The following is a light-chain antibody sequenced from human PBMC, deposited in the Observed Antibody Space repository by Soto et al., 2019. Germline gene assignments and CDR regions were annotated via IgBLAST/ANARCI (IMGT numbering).Light chain of an antibody. CDR2: DAS. V-gene: IGKV3-11*01. CDR3: QQRNTWIT. CDR1: QNIRSD. J-gene: IGKJ5*01. Sequence: EVVLTQSPATLSLSPRQRATLSCRASQNIRSDLAWYQQKPGQAPRLLIYDASNRATGIPDRFTGSGSGTDFTLTISRLEPEDFAIYYCQQRNTWITFGQGTRLEI.